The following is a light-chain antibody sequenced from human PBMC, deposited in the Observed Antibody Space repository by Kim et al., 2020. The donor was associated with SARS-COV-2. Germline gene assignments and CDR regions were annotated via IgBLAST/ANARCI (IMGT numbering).Light chain of an antibody. V-gene: IGKV3-15*01. CDR3: QQCDDWPRT. J-gene: IGKJ1*01. CDR1: QTVSSSN. Sequence: SPGERATLSCRASQTVSSSNLAWYQQKPGQAPRLLIYGASTRATGIPARFSGSGSGTEFILTISSLQSEDFAVYYCQQCDDWPRTFGQGTKVDIK. CDR2: GAS.